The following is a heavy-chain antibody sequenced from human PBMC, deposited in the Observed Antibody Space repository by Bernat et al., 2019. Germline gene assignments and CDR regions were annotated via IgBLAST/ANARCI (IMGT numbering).Heavy chain of an antibody. V-gene: IGHV4-34*01. CDR2: INHSGSA. D-gene: IGHD2-2*01. J-gene: IGHJ4*02. CDR1: GGSFSGYY. Sequence: QVQLQQWGAGLLKPSETLSLTCAVYGGSFSGYYWTWVRQPPGKGLEWIGEINHSGSATYTTSLMSRVTISVDPSKNQFSLELRSVTAADTAVYYCARGGYQLPQGYFDFWGQGTLVTVSS. CDR3: ARGGYQLPQGYFDF.